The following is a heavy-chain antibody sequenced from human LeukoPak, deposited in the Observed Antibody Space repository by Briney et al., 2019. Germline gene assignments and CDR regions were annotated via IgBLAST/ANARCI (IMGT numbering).Heavy chain of an antibody. V-gene: IGHV4-34*01. Sequence: SETLSLTCAVYGGSFSGYYWNWIRQPPGKGLEWIGEINHSGGTNYNPSLKSRVTISVDTSKKQFSLKLSSVTAADTAVYYCARVRQYYYGSGSYYPLKYNWFDPWGQGTLVTVSS. CDR1: GGSFSGYY. CDR3: ARVRQYYYGSGSYYPLKYNWFDP. CDR2: INHSGGT. D-gene: IGHD3-10*01. J-gene: IGHJ5*02.